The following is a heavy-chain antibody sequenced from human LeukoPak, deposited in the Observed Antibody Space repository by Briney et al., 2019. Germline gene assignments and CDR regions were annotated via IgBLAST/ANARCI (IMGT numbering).Heavy chain of an antibody. CDR1: GGSISSGDYY. J-gene: IGHJ4*02. D-gene: IGHD2-15*01. CDR3: ARGPYCSGGSCFSTYFDY. V-gene: IGHV4-30-4*01. CDR2: IYYSGST. Sequence: SETLSLTCTVTGGSISSGDYYWSWIRQPPGKGLEWIGYIYYSGSTYYNPSLKSRVTISVDTSKNQFSLKLSSVTAADTAVYYCARGPYCSGGSCFSTYFDYWGQGTLVTVSS.